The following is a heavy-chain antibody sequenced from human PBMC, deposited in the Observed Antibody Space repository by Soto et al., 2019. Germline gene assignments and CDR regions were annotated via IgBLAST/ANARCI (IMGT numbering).Heavy chain of an antibody. D-gene: IGHD3-10*01. Sequence: GGSLRLSCAASGFTFSSYAMHWVRQAPGKGLEWVAVISYDGSNKYYADSVKGRFTISRDNSKNTLYLQMNSLRAEDTAVYYCARVDGSGSYYPYYYGMDVWGQGTTVTVSS. CDR3: ARVDGSGSYYPYYYGMDV. J-gene: IGHJ6*02. CDR2: ISYDGSNK. CDR1: GFTFSSYA. V-gene: IGHV3-30-3*01.